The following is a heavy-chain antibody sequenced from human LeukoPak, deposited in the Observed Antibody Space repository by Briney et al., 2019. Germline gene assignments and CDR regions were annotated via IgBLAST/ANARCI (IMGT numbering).Heavy chain of an antibody. CDR1: GYTFTGYY. D-gene: IGHD2-2*01. J-gene: IGHJ4*02. V-gene: IGHV1-2*02. CDR2: INPNSGGT. Sequence: ASVKVSCKASGYTFTGYYMHWVRQAPGQGLEWMGWINPNSGGTNYAQKFQGRVTMTRHTSISTAYMELSRLRSDDTAVYYCARVGTYQLLYYFDYWGQGTLVTVSS. CDR3: ARVGTYQLLYYFDY.